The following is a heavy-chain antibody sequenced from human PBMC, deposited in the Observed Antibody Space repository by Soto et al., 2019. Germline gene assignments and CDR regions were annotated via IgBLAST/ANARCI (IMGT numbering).Heavy chain of an antibody. CDR2: IYYSGST. D-gene: IGHD6-6*01. Sequence: NPSETLSLTCTVSGGSISSSSYYWGWIRQPPGKGLEWIGTIYYSGSTYYNPSLKSRVTISVDTSKNQFSLKLSSVTAADTAVYYCARHSYSSSSPDYWGQGTLVTVSS. CDR3: ARHSYSSSSPDY. J-gene: IGHJ4*02. CDR1: GGSISSSSYY. V-gene: IGHV4-39*01.